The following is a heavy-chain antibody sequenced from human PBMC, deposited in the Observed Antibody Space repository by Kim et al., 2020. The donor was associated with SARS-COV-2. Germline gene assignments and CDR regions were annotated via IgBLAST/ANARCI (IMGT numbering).Heavy chain of an antibody. CDR2: ISGDGSST. CDR3: ARGFTPAAY. CDR1: GFTFSNNW. V-gene: IGHV3-74*01. J-gene: IGHJ4*02. Sequence: GGSLRLSCAASGFTFSNNWMHWVRQAPGKGLVWVSRISGDGSSTNYADSVKGRFTISRDNAKSTVDLEMNSLRAEDTAVYYCARGFTPAAYWGQGTLVTVSS.